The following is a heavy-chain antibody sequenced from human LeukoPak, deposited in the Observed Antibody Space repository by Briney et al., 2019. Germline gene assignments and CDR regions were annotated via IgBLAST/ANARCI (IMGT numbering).Heavy chain of an antibody. Sequence: GGSPRLSCAASGFTFSSYAMHWVRQAPGKGLEWVAVISYDGSNKYYADSVKGRFTISRDNSKNTLYLQMNSLRAEDTAVYYCARPPGYYHNFVDYWGQGTLVTVSS. CDR3: ARPPGYYHNFVDY. CDR2: ISYDGSNK. CDR1: GFTFSSYA. J-gene: IGHJ4*02. V-gene: IGHV3-30-3*01. D-gene: IGHD3-22*01.